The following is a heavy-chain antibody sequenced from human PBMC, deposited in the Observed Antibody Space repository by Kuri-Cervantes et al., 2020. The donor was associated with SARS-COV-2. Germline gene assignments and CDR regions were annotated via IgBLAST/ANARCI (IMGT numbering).Heavy chain of an antibody. V-gene: IGHV3-21*01. CDR1: GFTFSSYS. D-gene: IGHD2-2*01. Sequence: GESLKISCAASGFTFSSYSMNWVRQAPGKGLEWVSSISSSSYIYYADSVKGRFTISRDNAKNSLYLQMNSLRAEDTAVYYCATLGYCSSTSCPSASYYYYYGMDVWGQGTTVTVSS. CDR2: ISSSSYI. CDR3: ATLGYCSSTSCPSASYYYYYGMDV. J-gene: IGHJ6*02.